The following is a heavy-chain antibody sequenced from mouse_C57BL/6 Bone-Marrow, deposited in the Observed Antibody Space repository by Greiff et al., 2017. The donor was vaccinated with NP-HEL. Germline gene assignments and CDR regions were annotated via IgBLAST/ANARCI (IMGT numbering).Heavy chain of an antibody. D-gene: IGHD3-1*01. Sequence: EVKLVESGGGLVKPGGSLKLSCAASGFTFSSYTMSWVRQTPEKRLEWVATIGGGGGNTYYPDSVKGRFTISRDNAKNTLYLQMSSLRSEDTALYYCARQGTAQVYAMDYWGQGTSVTVSS. CDR2: IGGGGGNT. J-gene: IGHJ4*01. CDR1: GFTFSSYT. CDR3: ARQGTAQVYAMDY. V-gene: IGHV5-9*01.